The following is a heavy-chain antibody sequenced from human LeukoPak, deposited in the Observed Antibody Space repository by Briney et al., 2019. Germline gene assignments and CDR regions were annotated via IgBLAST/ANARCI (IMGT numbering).Heavy chain of an antibody. J-gene: IGHJ4*02. CDR1: GFTFSNYS. Sequence: PGGSLRLSCAAPGFTFSNYSMSWVRQAPGKGLEWVSAISGSGGSTYYADSVKGRFTISRDNSKNTLYLQMNSLRAEDTAVYYCAKDPVYSSSWYDGFDYWGQGTLVTVSS. V-gene: IGHV3-23*01. CDR3: AKDPVYSSSWYDGFDY. D-gene: IGHD6-13*01. CDR2: ISGSGGST.